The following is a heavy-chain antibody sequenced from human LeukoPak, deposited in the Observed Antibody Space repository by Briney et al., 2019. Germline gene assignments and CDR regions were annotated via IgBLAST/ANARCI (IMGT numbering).Heavy chain of an antibody. V-gene: IGHV3-11*01. Sequence: GGSLRLSCAASGFTFSDDYMNWIRQAPGKGLEWVSYISSSGSTIFYADSVKGRFAISRDNAKNLLYLQMNSLRAGDTAVYYCARALREQQDYWGQGTLVTVSS. CDR1: GFTFSDDY. CDR3: ARALREQQDY. J-gene: IGHJ4*02. D-gene: IGHD3-16*01. CDR2: ISSSGSTI.